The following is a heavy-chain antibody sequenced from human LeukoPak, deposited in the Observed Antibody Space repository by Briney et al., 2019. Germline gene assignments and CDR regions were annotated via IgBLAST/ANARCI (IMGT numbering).Heavy chain of an antibody. CDR1: GGSISSSSYY. D-gene: IGHD3-10*01. V-gene: IGHV4-39*01. J-gene: IGHJ6*03. CDR3: ARGLGSGSYWSYYYMDV. CDR2: IYYSGST. Sequence: SETLSLTCTVSGGSISSSSYYWGWIRQPPGKGLEWIGSIYYSGSTYYNPSLKSRVTISVDTSKNQFSLKLSSVTAADTAVYYCARGLGSGSYWSYYYMDVWGKGTTVTVSS.